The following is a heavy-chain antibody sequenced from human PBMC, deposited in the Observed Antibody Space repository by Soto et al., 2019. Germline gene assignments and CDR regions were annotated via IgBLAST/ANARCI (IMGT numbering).Heavy chain of an antibody. Sequence: PSETLSLTCTVSDGSVSSYYWSWIRQPPGKGLECIGYISYIGSTKYNPSLKNRVTILRDTSKNQFSLNLSSVSAADTAMYYCARDLRGRRSGRFDPWGQGTLVTVSS. D-gene: IGHD3-10*01. CDR2: ISYIGST. V-gene: IGHV4-59*02. CDR1: DGSVSSYY. CDR3: ARDLRGRRSGRFDP. J-gene: IGHJ5*02.